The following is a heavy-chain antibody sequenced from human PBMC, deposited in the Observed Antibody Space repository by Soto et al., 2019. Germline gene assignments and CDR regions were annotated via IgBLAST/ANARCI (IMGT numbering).Heavy chain of an antibody. CDR3: ATDLIRTVAATGAVNAFDI. V-gene: IGHV1-24*01. CDR2: FDPEDGET. Sequence: ASVKVSCKVSGYTLTELSMHWVRQAPGKGLEWMGGFDPEDGETIYAQKFQCRVTMTEDTSTDTAYMELSSLRSEDTAVYYCATDLIRTVAATGAVNAFDIWGQGTMVTVSS. J-gene: IGHJ3*02. CDR1: GYTLTELS. D-gene: IGHD2-15*01.